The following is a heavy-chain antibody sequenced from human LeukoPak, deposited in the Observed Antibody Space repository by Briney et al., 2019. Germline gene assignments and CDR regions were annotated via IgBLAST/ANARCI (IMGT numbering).Heavy chain of an antibody. Sequence: GGSLRLSCAASGFTFSSYWMSWVRQAPGKGLEWVANIKQDGSEKYYVDSVKGRLTISRDNAKNSLYLQMNSLRAEDTAVYYCARDLEGHICYFDYWGQGTLVTVSS. V-gene: IGHV3-7*01. CDR3: ARDLEGHICYFDY. D-gene: IGHD2-21*01. J-gene: IGHJ4*02. CDR1: GFTFSSYW. CDR2: IKQDGSEK.